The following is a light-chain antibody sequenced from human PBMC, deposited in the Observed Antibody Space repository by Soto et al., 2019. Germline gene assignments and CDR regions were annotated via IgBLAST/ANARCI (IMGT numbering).Light chain of an antibody. CDR2: DAY. J-gene: IGKJ1*01. CDR1: ESISSW. Sequence: DNQMTHSASSLSGSVGDRMSILCRASESISSWLAWYQQKPGKAPNLLIYDAYTLQSGVPSRFSGSGSGTEFTLTISRLQPDDFVTYYCQQYNSWTFGQGTKVDI. CDR3: QQYNSWT. V-gene: IGKV1-5*02.